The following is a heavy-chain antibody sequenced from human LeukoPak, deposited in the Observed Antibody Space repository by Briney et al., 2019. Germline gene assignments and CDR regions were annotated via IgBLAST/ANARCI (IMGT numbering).Heavy chain of an antibody. V-gene: IGHV3-30*18. CDR3: AKDLVGSSWSHGCDY. D-gene: IGHD6-13*01. CDR2: ISYDESVK. Sequence: TGRSLTLSCAASGLTFTSYGMHWVRHSPGKGLEWVAVISYDESVKSYADSVKVRFTISRDNSKTTLYLQMNSLGAEDTAVYYCAKDLVGSSWSHGCDYWGQGTLVSVFS. J-gene: IGHJ4*02. CDR1: GLTFTSYG.